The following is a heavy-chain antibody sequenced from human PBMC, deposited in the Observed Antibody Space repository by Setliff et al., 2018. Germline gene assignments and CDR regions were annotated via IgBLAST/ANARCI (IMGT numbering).Heavy chain of an antibody. Sequence: QTGGSLRLSCAASGFTFSDYGMHWVRQAPGKGLEWVAVIWFDGSNKYYAESVKGRFTISRDNSKSTLYLQMNSLRAEDTAVYYCARAIRNWNFSHYYYYMDVWGKGTTVTVSS. D-gene: IGHD1-7*01. V-gene: IGHV3-33*01. CDR3: ARAIRNWNFSHYYYYMDV. CDR1: GFTFSDYG. J-gene: IGHJ6*03. CDR2: IWFDGSNK.